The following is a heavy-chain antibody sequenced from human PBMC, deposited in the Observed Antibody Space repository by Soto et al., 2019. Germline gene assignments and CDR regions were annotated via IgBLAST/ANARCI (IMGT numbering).Heavy chain of an antibody. Sequence: SETLSLTCTVSGGSISSSSYYWGWIRQPPGKGLEWIGSIYYSGSTYYNPSLKSRVTISVDTSKNQFSLKLSSVTAADTAVYYCARHLVESSYGILTGYYIPYYYGMDVWGQGTTVTVSS. J-gene: IGHJ6*02. V-gene: IGHV4-39*01. CDR1: GGSISSSSYY. CDR3: ARHLVESSYGILTGYYIPYYYGMDV. CDR2: IYYSGST. D-gene: IGHD3-9*01.